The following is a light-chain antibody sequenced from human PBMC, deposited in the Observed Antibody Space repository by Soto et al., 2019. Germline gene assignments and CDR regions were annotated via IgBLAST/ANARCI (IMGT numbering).Light chain of an antibody. CDR2: EVS. J-gene: IGLJ1*01. Sequence: QSALTQPASVSGSPGQSITISCTGTSSDVGGYNYVSWYQQHPGKAPKLMIYEVSNRPSGLSDRFSGSKSGNTASLTISGLQAEDEADYYCSSYTSSSTPLYVFGTGTKLTV. CDR1: SSDVGGYNY. V-gene: IGLV2-14*01. CDR3: SSYTSSSTPLYV.